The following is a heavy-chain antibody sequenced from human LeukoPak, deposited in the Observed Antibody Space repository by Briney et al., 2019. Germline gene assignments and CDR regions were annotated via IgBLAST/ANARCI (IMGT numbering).Heavy chain of an antibody. CDR1: GFTFRTFS. Sequence: GGSLRLSCAASGFTFRTFSMNWIRQPPGKGLEWISYITSGGRTIYYADSVKGRFTIYRDNDKSTLYLQMESLRDEDSAVYFCARDGYNLFDPWGQGTLVTVSS. V-gene: IGHV3-48*02. CDR2: ITSGGRTI. J-gene: IGHJ5*02. CDR3: ARDGYNLFDP. D-gene: IGHD5-24*01.